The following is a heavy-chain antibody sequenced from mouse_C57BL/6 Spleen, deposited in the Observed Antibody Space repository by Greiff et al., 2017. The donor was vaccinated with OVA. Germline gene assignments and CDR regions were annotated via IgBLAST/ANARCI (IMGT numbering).Heavy chain of an antibody. Sequence: EVKLVESEGGLVQPGSSMKLSCTASGFTFSDYYMAWVRQVPEKGLEWVANINYDGSSTYYLDSLKSRFIISRDNVKNILYLQMSSLKSEDTATYYCARGGRLLEDYAMDYWGQGTSVTVSS. CDR2: INYDGSST. D-gene: IGHD2-13*01. J-gene: IGHJ4*01. CDR1: GFTFSDYY. CDR3: ARGGRLLEDYAMDY. V-gene: IGHV5-16*01.